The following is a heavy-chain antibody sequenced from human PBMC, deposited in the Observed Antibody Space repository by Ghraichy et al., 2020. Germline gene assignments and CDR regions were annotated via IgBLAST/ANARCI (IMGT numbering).Heavy chain of an antibody. CDR3: ARIQRDDYPYYYYMDV. J-gene: IGHJ6*03. CDR1: GFSLSNARMG. CDR2: IFSNDEK. Sequence: SGPTLVKPTETLTLTCTVSGFSLSNARMGVSWIRQPPGKALEWLAHIFSNDEKSYSTSLKSRLTISKDTSKSQVVLTMTNMDPVDTATYYCARIQRDDYPYYYYMDVWGKGTTVTVSS. V-gene: IGHV2-26*01. D-gene: IGHD3-16*01.